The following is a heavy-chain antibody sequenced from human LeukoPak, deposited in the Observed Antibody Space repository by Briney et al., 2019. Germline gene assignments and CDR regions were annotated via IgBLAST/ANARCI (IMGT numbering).Heavy chain of an antibody. V-gene: IGHV4-31*03. CDR2: IHPSGML. D-gene: IGHD3-22*01. CDR1: GASFNSDDQY. CDR3: SRGLDSRKLGR. J-gene: IGHJ4*01. Sequence: SETLSLTCTVSGASFNSDDQYWNWIRQSPGKGLEWIGSIHPSGMLYNNPSLESRVTMSRDTSKNQFSLNLNSVTAADTAVYFCSRGLDSRKLGRWGQGNLVPVSS.